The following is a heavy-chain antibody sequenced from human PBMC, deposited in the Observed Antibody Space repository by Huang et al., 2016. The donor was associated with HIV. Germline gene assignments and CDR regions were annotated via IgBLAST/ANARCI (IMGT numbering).Heavy chain of an antibody. CDR3: AYQQWLVGGLNH. CDR1: GFAFSSYG. CDR2: IGSDSSYI. J-gene: IGHJ5*02. D-gene: IGHD6-19*01. V-gene: IGHV3-21*02. Sequence: EVELVESGGGLVKPGGSLRLSCAAAGFAFSSYGMNWVRQAPGKGRAGVAVIGSDSSYIYYADSVKGRVTISRDNAKSSIYLQLDSLRAEDTAVYYCAYQQWLVGGLNHWGQGTLVVVSS.